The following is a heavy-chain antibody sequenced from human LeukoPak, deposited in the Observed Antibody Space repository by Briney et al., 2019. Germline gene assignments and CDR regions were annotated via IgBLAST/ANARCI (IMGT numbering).Heavy chain of an antibody. CDR1: GYTFTGNY. J-gene: IGHJ6*03. V-gene: IGHV1-2*02. Sequence: GASVKVSCKASGYTFTGNYMHWVRQAPGQGLEWMGWINPNSGGTNYAQKFQGRVTMTRDTSISTAYMELSGLRSDDTAVYYCARVKTGGNSSYYYYYYMDVWGKGTTVTISS. CDR3: ARVKTGGNSSYYYYYYMDV. CDR2: INPNSGGT. D-gene: IGHD4-23*01.